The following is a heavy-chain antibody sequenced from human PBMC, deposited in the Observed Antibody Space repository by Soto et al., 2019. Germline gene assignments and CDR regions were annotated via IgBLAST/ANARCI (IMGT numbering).Heavy chain of an antibody. J-gene: IGHJ5*02. CDR1: GYTFTSYG. D-gene: IGHD2-15*01. V-gene: IGHV1-18*04. CDR2: ISAYNGNT. CDR3: ARDEVGYCSSGSCYFQFDP. Sequence: SVKVYCKASGYTFTSYGMNWVRQAPVQGLEWMGWISAYNGNTNYEQKLKGRVTMTTETSTSTAYMELRSLRSDDTAVYYCARDEVGYCSSGSCYFQFDPWG.